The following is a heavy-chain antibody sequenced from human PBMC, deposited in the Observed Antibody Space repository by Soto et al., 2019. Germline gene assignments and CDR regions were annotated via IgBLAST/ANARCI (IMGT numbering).Heavy chain of an antibody. Sequence: SVTLPLTWTVSGGSISYINNRCRSHYYSWIRLSPGKGLEWIGYISNIGFTRYNPSLKSRVSISVDTSKNQFSLKLTSVTAADTAVYYCTTQGFGGLHGLVDVWGQGTTVTVSS. J-gene: IGHJ6*02. V-gene: IGHV4-59*08. CDR2: ISNIGFT. CDR1: GGSISYINNRCRSHY. CDR3: TTQGFGGLHGLVDV. D-gene: IGHD3-10*01.